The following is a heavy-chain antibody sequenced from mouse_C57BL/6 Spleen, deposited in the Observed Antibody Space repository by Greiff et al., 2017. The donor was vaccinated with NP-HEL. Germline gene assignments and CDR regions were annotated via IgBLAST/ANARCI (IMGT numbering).Heavy chain of an antibody. Sequence: EVKLMESGPGLVKPSQSLSLTCSVTGYSITSGYYWNWIRQFPGNKLEWMGYISYDGSNNYNPSLKNRISITRDTSKNQFFLKLNSVTTEDTATYYCARDDYDASFAYWGQGTLVTVSA. D-gene: IGHD2-4*01. V-gene: IGHV3-6*01. CDR2: ISYDGSN. CDR3: ARDDYDASFAY. J-gene: IGHJ3*01. CDR1: GYSITSGYY.